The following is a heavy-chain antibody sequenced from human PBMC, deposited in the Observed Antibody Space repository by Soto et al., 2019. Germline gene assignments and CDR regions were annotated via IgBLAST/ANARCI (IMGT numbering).Heavy chain of an antibody. J-gene: IGHJ5*02. Sequence: PSETLSLTCTVSGGSISSGDYYWSWIRQPPGKGLEWIGYIYYSGSTYYNPSLKSRVTISVDTSKNQFSLKLSSVTAADTAVYYCAREAIYDSSGYHNWLDTWGQGTLVTVSS. CDR3: AREAIYDSSGYHNWLDT. CDR2: IYYSGST. CDR1: GGSISSGDYY. V-gene: IGHV4-30-4*01. D-gene: IGHD3-22*01.